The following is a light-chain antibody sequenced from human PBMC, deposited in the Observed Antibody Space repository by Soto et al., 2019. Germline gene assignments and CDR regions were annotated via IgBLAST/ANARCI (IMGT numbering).Light chain of an antibody. CDR1: SSDVGAYKY. CDR2: EVN. V-gene: IGLV2-8*01. CDR3: SSYAGCSTV. Sequence: QSALTQPPSASGSPGQSVTISCTGTSSDVGAYKYVSWYQQYPGKAPRLMIYEVNKRPSGVPDRFSVSKFGNTATLTVSWLMAADEADYYCSSYAGCSTVFGTGTKLTVL. J-gene: IGLJ2*01.